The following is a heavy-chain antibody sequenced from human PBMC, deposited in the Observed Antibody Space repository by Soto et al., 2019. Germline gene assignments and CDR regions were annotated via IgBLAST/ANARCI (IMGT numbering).Heavy chain of an antibody. CDR1: GFTFDDYA. D-gene: IGHD1-1*01. J-gene: IGHJ4*02. Sequence: PGGSLRLSCAASGFTFDDYAMHWVRQAPGKGLEWVSGISWNSGSIGYADSVKGRFTISRDNAKNSLYLQMNSLRAEDTALYYCAKGPVQLERVIFDYWGQGTLVTVSS. CDR2: ISWNSGSI. CDR3: AKGPVQLERVIFDY. V-gene: IGHV3-9*01.